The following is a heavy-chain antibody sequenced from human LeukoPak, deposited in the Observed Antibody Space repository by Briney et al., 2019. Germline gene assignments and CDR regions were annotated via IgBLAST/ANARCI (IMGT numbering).Heavy chain of an antibody. V-gene: IGHV4-59*01. CDR3: ASPGPDFGDYPYAY. Sequence: SETLSLTCTVSGGSISSYDWSWIRQPPGKGREWIGYIYYRSTNYNPSLKTRVTISIDTPNSQFSLKLSSVPAADTAVYYCASPGPDFGDYPYAYWGQGALVTVSS. J-gene: IGHJ4*02. CDR1: GGSISSYD. D-gene: IGHD4-17*01. CDR2: IYYRST.